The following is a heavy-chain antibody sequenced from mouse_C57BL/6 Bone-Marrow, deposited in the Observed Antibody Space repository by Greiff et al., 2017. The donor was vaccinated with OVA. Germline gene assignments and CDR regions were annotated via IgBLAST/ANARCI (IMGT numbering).Heavy chain of an antibody. D-gene: IGHD2-1*01. CDR3: TSYGNFDY. Sequence: EVKLMESGAELVRPGASVKLSCTASGFNIKDDYMPWVKQRPEQGLEWIGWIDPENGDTEYASKVQGKATITADTSSNTAYLQLSSLTSEDTAVYYCTSYGNFDYWGPGTTLTVSS. J-gene: IGHJ2*01. CDR1: GFNIKDDY. V-gene: IGHV14-4*01. CDR2: IDPENGDT.